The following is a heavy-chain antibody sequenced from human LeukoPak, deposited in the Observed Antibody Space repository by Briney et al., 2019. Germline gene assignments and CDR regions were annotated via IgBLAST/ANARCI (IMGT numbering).Heavy chain of an antibody. D-gene: IGHD1-1*01. Sequence: GRSLRLSCTASGFTFSHAWTNWVRQAPGKGPEWVGFITGFETTDCAAPVKGRFTLSRDNSVDTVYLEMSGLKTEDTAVYYCFADVPTLDPQRDYWGRGTLVTVSS. J-gene: IGHJ4*02. V-gene: IGHV3-15*01. CDR1: GFTFSHAW. CDR2: ITGFETT. CDR3: FADVPTLDPQRDY.